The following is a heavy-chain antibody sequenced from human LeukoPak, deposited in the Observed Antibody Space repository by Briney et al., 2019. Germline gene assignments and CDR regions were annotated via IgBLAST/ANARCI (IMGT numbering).Heavy chain of an antibody. Sequence: GGSLRLSCAASGFTFSSYGMHWVRQAPGKGPEWVAFIRYDGSNKYCADYVKGRFTISRDNSKNTLYLQMNSLRAEDTAVYYCAKDPSYSVAGPPRYYGMDVWGQGTAVTVSS. CDR2: IRYDGSNK. CDR3: AKDPSYSVAGPPRYYGMDV. CDR1: GFTFSSYG. J-gene: IGHJ6*02. V-gene: IGHV3-30*02. D-gene: IGHD6-19*01.